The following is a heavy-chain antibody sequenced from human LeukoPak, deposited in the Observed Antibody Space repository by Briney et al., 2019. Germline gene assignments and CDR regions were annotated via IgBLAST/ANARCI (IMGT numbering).Heavy chain of an antibody. Sequence: ASVKVSCKASGYTFTSYGISWVRQAPGQGLEWMGWISAYNGNTNYAQKLQGRVTMTTDTSTSTAYMELRSLRSDDTAVYYCARADLELQYFDWLLPRGGDFDYWGQGTLVTVSS. J-gene: IGHJ4*02. V-gene: IGHV1-18*01. D-gene: IGHD3-9*01. CDR2: ISAYNGNT. CDR3: ARADLELQYFDWLLPRGGDFDY. CDR1: GYTFTSYG.